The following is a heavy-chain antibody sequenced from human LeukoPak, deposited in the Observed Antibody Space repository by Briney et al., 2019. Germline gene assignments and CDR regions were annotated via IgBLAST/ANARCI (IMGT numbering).Heavy chain of an antibody. J-gene: IGHJ4*02. CDR3: GQDWAWGAFSN. CDR2: ITSGGLT. CDR1: GFIFSNYG. Sequence: GGSLRLSCAASGFIFSNYGMNWVRQAPGKGLEWVSGITSGGLTFYASSVKGRFTISRDNSEKTLYLQINSLRAEDTALYYCGQDWAWGAFSNWGQGALVTVSS. V-gene: IGHV3-23*01. D-gene: IGHD3-3*02.